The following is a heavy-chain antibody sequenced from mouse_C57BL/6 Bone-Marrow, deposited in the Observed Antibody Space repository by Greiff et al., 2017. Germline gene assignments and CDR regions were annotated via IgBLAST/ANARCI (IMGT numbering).Heavy chain of an antibody. J-gene: IGHJ3*01. Sequence: DVQLQESGAELVRPGASVKLSCTASGFNIKDDYMHWVKQRPEQGLEWIGWIDPENGDTEYASKFQGKATITADTSSNTAYLQLSSLTSEDTAVYYCTVFYYGSMWFAYWGQGTLVTGSA. CDR3: TVFYYGSMWFAY. D-gene: IGHD1-1*01. CDR1: GFNIKDDY. CDR2: IDPENGDT. V-gene: IGHV14-4*01.